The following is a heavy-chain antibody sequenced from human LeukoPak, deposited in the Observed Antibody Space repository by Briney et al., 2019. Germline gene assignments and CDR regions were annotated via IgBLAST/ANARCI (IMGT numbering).Heavy chain of an antibody. D-gene: IGHD5-12*01. CDR2: INTGGGTT. CDR1: GYTFTNDY. Sequence: ASVKVSSKASGYTFTNDYMHCVCQAPGQGLEWLGVINTGGGTTSSAQKFQGRVTMNRDTSTSTIHMELSSLTSEDTAVYYCSRDSGQFDYWGQGTLVTVSS. CDR3: SRDSGQFDY. V-gene: IGHV1-46*01. J-gene: IGHJ4*02.